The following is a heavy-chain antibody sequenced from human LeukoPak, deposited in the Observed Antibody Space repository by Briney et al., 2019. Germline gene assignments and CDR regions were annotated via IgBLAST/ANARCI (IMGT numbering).Heavy chain of an antibody. V-gene: IGHV4-34*01. J-gene: IGHJ6*02. CDR3: ARAEGSSWPVYYYGMDV. Sequence: SETLSLTCAVYGGSFSGYYWSWIRQPPGKGLEWIGEINHSGSTNYNPSLKSRVTISVDTSKNQFSLKLSSVTAADTAVYYCARAEGSSWPVYYYGMDVWGQGTTVTVSS. D-gene: IGHD6-13*01. CDR1: GGSFSGYY. CDR2: INHSGST.